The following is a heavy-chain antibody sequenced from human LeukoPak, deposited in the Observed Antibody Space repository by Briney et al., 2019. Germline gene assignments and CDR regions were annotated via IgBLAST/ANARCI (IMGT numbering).Heavy chain of an antibody. CDR3: ARACGVGATKY. D-gene: IGHD1-26*01. J-gene: IGHJ4*02. CDR1: GFTFSSYW. V-gene: IGHV3-74*01. CDR2: INSDGSST. Sequence: PGGSLRLSCAASGFTFSSYWMHWVRQAPGKGLVWVSRINSDGSSTNYADSVKGGFTISRDNAKNTLYLQMNSLRAQDTAVYYCARACGVGATKYWGQGTLLTVSS.